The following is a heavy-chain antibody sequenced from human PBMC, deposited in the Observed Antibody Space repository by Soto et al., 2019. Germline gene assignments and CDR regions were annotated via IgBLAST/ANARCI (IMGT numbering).Heavy chain of an antibody. Sequence: QVQLVQSGGEVKRPGASVKVSCKASGYPFTSYGISWVRQAPGQGLEWMGWINPYNGNTKYAQKFQGRVTMTTDTSTTTAYMELRSLSHDDTAVYYCARNLASVHDYWGQGSLFTVSS. V-gene: IGHV1-18*04. J-gene: IGHJ4*02. CDR3: ARNLASVHDY. CDR2: INPYNGNT. CDR1: GYPFTSYG. D-gene: IGHD1-1*01.